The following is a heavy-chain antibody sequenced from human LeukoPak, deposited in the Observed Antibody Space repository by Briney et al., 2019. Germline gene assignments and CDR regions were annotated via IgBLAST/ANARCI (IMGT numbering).Heavy chain of an antibody. Sequence: QPGGSLRLSCEVSGITLSNYGMSWVRQAPGKGLEWVAGISGSGGGTNYAESVKGRFTISRDNSKNTLYLQMNSLRAEDTAVYFCAKRGVVIRVILVGFHKEAYYFDSWGQGALVSVSS. CDR2: ISGSGGGT. V-gene: IGHV3-23*01. CDR1: GITLSNYG. J-gene: IGHJ4*02. D-gene: IGHD3-22*01. CDR3: AKRGVVIRVILVGFHKEAYYFDS.